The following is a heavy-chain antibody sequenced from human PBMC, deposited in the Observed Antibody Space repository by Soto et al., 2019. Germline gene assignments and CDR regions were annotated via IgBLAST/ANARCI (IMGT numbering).Heavy chain of an antibody. Sequence: EVQLVESGGGLIQPGGSLRLSCAASGFTVSNNYMRWVRQAPGKGLAWVSLIYSGGNTHYADSVKGRFTISRDDSKNTLYLQMNSLRVEDTDVYYCARDPPGIAASGAGGWGQGTLVTVSS. D-gene: IGHD6-13*01. CDR2: IYSGGNT. CDR1: GFTVSNNY. CDR3: ARDPPGIAASGAGG. V-gene: IGHV3-53*01. J-gene: IGHJ4*02.